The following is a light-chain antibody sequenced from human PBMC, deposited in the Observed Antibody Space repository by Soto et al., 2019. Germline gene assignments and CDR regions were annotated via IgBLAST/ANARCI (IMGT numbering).Light chain of an antibody. J-gene: IGKJ2*01. CDR2: DAS. CDR3: QQYNNWPPRT. Sequence: EIVMTQSPASLSVSPGETATLSCRASQSISNSLAWYQQKPGQAPSLLIYDASTRATGIPARFSGSGSGTEFTRTISSLQSEDSARYYCQQYNNWPPRTFGQGTKLEIK. CDR1: QSISNS. V-gene: IGKV3-15*01.